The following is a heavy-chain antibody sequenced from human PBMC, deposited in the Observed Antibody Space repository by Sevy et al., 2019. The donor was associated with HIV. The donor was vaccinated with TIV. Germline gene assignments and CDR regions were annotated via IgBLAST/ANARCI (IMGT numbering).Heavy chain of an antibody. CDR3: AGEDYDSTDY. V-gene: IGHV3-23*01. D-gene: IGHD3-22*01. CDR2: ISGSGGST. J-gene: IGHJ4*02. Sequence: GVSLRLSCAASGFTFSSYAMSWVRQAPGKGLEWVSAISGSGGSTYYADSVKGRFTISRDNSKNTLYLQMNSLRAEDTAIYYCAGEDYDSTDYWGQGTLVTVSS. CDR1: GFTFSSYA.